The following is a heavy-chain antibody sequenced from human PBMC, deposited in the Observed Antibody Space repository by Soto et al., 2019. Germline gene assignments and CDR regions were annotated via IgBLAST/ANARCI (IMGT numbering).Heavy chain of an antibody. CDR3: ARVRAGGEGSGGSCYVPDY. CDR2: VYYSGST. Sequence: QVQLQESGPGLVKPSQTLSLTCTVSGGSISSGGYSWSWIRQLPGKGLEWIGYVYYSGSTYYNPSLKSRVTISVDTSKNHFSLTLSSVTAADTAVYYCARVRAGGEGSGGSCYVPDYWGQGTLVTVSS. J-gene: IGHJ4*02. D-gene: IGHD2-15*01. V-gene: IGHV4-31*03. CDR1: GGSISSGGYS.